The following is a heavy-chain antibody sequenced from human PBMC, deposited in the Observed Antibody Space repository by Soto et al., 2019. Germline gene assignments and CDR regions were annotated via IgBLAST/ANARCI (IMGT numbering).Heavy chain of an antibody. CDR2: ISSSSSYI. CDR1: GFTFSSYS. Sequence: EVQLVESGGGLVKPGGSLRLSCAASGFTFSSYSMNWVRQAPGKGLEWVSSISSSSSYIYYADSVKGRFTIPRDNAKNALYLQMTSLRAEDTAVYYCARDALGYCSSTSCYVDEYYYYYMDVWGKGTTVTVSS. CDR3: ARDALGYCSSTSCYVDEYYYYYMDV. D-gene: IGHD2-2*01. J-gene: IGHJ6*03. V-gene: IGHV3-21*01.